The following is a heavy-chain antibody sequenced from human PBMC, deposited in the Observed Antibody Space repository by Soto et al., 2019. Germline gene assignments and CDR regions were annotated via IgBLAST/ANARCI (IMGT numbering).Heavy chain of an antibody. Sequence: ASVKVYCKASGYTFTDYDINWVRQDPGQGLEWMGWISAYNGNTNYAQKLQGRVTMTTDTSTSTAYMELRSLRSDDTAVYYCAGAKELWLQFDPWGQGTLVTVSS. CDR2: ISAYNGNT. CDR1: GYTFTDYD. D-gene: IGHD5-18*01. V-gene: IGHV1-18*01. CDR3: AGAKELWLQFDP. J-gene: IGHJ5*02.